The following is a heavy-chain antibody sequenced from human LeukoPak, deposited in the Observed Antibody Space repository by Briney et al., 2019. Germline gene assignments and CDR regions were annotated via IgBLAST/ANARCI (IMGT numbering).Heavy chain of an antibody. Sequence: LVNPTQTLTLTCTFSGFSLSTSGMSVSWIRQSPGKGLEWIGEINHSGSMNYNPSLKSRVTISVDTSKKQFSLEVTSVTAADTAVYYCTRGKPETVFDSWGQGTLVTVSS. CDR1: GFSLSTSGMS. CDR2: INHSGSM. D-gene: IGHD2-21*02. CDR3: TRGKPETVFDS. J-gene: IGHJ4*02. V-gene: IGHV4-30-2*06.